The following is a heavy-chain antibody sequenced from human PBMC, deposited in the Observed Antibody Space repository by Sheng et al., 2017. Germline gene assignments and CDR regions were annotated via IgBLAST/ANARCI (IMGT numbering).Heavy chain of an antibody. CDR3: AREGAMGFDY. J-gene: IGHJ4*02. D-gene: IGHD1-26*01. CDR2: IYYSGST. V-gene: IGHV4-39*06. CDR1: GGSISSGSYN. Sequence: RLQLQESGPGLVKPSETLSLTCTVSGGSISSGSYNWGWIRQPPGKGLEWIGSIYYSGSTYYNPSLKSRVTISVHTSKNQFSLKLSSVTAADTAVYYCAREGAMGFDYWGQGNAGHRLL.